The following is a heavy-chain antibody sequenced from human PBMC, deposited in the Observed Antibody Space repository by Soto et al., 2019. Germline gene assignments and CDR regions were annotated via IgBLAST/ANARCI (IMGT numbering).Heavy chain of an antibody. CDR1: GFSLSTSGVG. CDR3: AHANSSSWDEDYYYGMDV. Sequence: SGPTLVNPTQTLTLTCTFSGFSLSTSGVGVGWIRQPPGKALEWLALIYWDDDKRYSPSLKSRLTITKDTSKNQVVLTMTNMDPVDTATYYCAHANSSSWDEDYYYGMDVWGQGTTVTVSS. CDR2: IYWDDDK. J-gene: IGHJ6*02. D-gene: IGHD6-13*01. V-gene: IGHV2-5*02.